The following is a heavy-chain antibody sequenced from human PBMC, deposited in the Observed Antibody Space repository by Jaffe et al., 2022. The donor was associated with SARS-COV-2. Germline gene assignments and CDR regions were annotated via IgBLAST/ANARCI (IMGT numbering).Heavy chain of an antibody. J-gene: IGHJ4*02. CDR1: GGSISSSSYY. CDR3: ARHLGAGDYGDPYYFDY. CDR2: IYYSGST. Sequence: QLQLQESGPGLVKPSETLSLTCTVSGGSISSSSYYWGWIRQPPGKGLEWIGSIYYSGSTYYNPSLKSRVTISVDTSKNQFSLKLSSVTAADTAVYYCARHLGAGDYGDPYYFDYWGQGTLVTVSS. V-gene: IGHV4-39*01. D-gene: IGHD4-17*01.